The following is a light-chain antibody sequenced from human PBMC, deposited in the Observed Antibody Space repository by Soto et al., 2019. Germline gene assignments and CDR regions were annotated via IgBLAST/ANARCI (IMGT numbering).Light chain of an antibody. V-gene: IGLV2-14*01. J-gene: IGLJ2*01. CDR3: SSYTGSSINTVV. CDR1: SSDVAGYDY. Sequence: QSALTQPASVSGSPGQAITISCTGTSSDVAGYDYVSWYQQHPGKAPKLMISEVSNRPSGISNRFSGSKSGNTASLTISGLQAEDEADYYCSSYTGSSINTVVFGGGTQLTVL. CDR2: EVS.